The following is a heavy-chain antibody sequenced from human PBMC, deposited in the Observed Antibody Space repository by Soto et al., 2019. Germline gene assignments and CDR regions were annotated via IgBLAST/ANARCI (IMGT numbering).Heavy chain of an antibody. J-gene: IGHJ4*02. CDR1: GGSISSGGYY. CDR2: IYYSGST. V-gene: IGHV4-31*03. Sequence: SETLSLTCTVSGGSISSGGYYWSWIRQHPGKGLEWIGYIYYSGSTYYNPSLKSRVTISVDTSKNQFSLKLSSVTAADTAVYYCAREVISGGGVDYWGQGTLVTVPQ. D-gene: IGHD3-10*01. CDR3: AREVISGGGVDY.